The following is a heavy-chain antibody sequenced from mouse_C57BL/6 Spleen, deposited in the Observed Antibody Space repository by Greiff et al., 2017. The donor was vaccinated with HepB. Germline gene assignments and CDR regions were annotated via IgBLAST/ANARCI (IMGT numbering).Heavy chain of an antibody. CDR2: INPYNGGT. V-gene: IGHV1-19*01. J-gene: IGHJ1*03. Sequence: EVHLVESGPVLVKPGASVKMSCKASGYTFTDYYMNWVKQSHGKSLEWIGVINPYNGGTSYNQKFKGKATLTVDKSSSTAYMELNSLTSEDSAVYYCARPGYDPNWYFDVWGTGTTVTVSS. CDR1: GYTFTDYY. D-gene: IGHD2-3*01. CDR3: ARPGYDPNWYFDV.